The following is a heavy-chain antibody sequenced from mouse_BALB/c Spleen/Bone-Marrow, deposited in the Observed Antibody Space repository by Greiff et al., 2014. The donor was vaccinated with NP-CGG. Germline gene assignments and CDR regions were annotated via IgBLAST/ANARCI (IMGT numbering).Heavy chain of an antibody. V-gene: IGHV2-9*02. CDR3: ARYGNYEDAMDY. CDR2: IWAGGST. Sequence: VQLQQSGPGLVAPSQSPSITCTVSGFSLTSFGVHWVRQPPGKGLEWLGVIWAGGSTNYNSALVSRLSISKDNSKSQVFLKMNSLQTDDTAMYYCARYGNYEDAMDYWGQGTSVTVSS. D-gene: IGHD2-10*02. CDR1: GFSLTSFG. J-gene: IGHJ4*01.